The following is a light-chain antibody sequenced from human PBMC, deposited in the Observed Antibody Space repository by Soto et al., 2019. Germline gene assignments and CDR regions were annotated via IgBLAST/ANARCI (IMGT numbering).Light chain of an antibody. V-gene: IGLV1-51*01. J-gene: IGLJ1*01. CDR1: FSNIGSSA. Sequence: QSALTQPPSVSAAPGQKVTISCSGSFSNIGSSAISWYQHLPGTAPKLLIYDNTERSSGIPDRFSGSKSGTSATLGITGLQTGDEADYYCATWDSALSGYVFGTGTKLTVL. CDR2: DNT. CDR3: ATWDSALSGYV.